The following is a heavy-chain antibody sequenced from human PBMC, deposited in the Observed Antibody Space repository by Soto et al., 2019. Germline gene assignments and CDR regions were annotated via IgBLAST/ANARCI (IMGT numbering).Heavy chain of an antibody. CDR1: GFPFSNAW. CDR3: TTDDYIWGNYRYRWAY. Sequence: EVQLVESGGGLVKPGGSLRLSCADSGFPFSNAWMSWVRQAPGEGLEWVARIKSVTDGGTTDYAAPVEGRFTISRDDSKNSLDLQMNNLKTEYTGVYYGTTDDYIWGNYRYRWAYWGQGTLVTVSS. V-gene: IGHV3-15*01. J-gene: IGHJ4*02. CDR2: IKSVTDGGTT. D-gene: IGHD3-16*02.